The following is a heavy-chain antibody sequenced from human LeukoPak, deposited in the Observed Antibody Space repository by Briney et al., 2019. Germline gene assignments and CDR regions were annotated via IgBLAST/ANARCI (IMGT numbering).Heavy chain of an antibody. J-gene: IGHJ4*02. CDR3: AKSRGYSNTSPFDY. CDR1: GFTPNSYA. D-gene: IGHD5-12*01. V-gene: IGHV3-23*01. CDR2: IRGSGGNT. Sequence: GGSLRLSCAASGFTPNSYAMSWVRQAPGKGLEWVSGIRGSGGNTYYADSVKGRFTISRDNSRNTLYLQMNSLTAEDTALYYCAKSRGYSNTSPFDYWGQGTLVAVSS.